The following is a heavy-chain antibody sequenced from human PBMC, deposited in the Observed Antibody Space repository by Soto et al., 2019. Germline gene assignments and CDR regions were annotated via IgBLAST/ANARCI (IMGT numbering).Heavy chain of an antibody. CDR2: TFYSGST. J-gene: IGHJ4*02. V-gene: IGHV4-39*07. D-gene: IGHD5-12*01. CDR3: ARVGGYNIDY. Sequence: SETLSLTCTVSGGSIGSSSYYWAWIRQPPGKGLEWIGSTFYSGSTYYNPSLKSRVTISVDTSKNQFSLKLSSVTAADTAVYYCARVGGYNIDYWGQGTLVTVSS. CDR1: GGSIGSSSYY.